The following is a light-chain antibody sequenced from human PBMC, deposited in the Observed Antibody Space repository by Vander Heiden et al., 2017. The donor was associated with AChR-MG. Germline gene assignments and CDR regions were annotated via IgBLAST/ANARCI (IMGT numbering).Light chain of an antibody. J-gene: IGLJ1*01. Sequence: QSVLTQPPSASGTPGQRVPISCSGSSSNIGSNYVYGYQQLPGTAPKLLIYRNNQRPSGVPDRFSGSKSGTSASLAISGLRSEDEADYYCAAWDDSLSGSYVFGTGTKVTVL. CDR2: RNN. CDR1: SSNIGSNY. V-gene: IGLV1-47*01. CDR3: AAWDDSLSGSYV.